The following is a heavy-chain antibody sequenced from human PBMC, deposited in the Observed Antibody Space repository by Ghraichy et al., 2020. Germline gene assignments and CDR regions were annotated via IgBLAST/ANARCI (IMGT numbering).Heavy chain of an antibody. Sequence: ETLSLTCAASGFNFSSYWMTWVRRTPGKGLEWVADISQDGSKKHYVDSVEGRFAISRDNAKNALYLQMNSLRAEDTAVFYCSRGGGWYGGDYWGQGTLVTVSS. CDR1: GFNFSSYW. D-gene: IGHD6-19*01. CDR3: SRGGGWYGGDY. V-gene: IGHV3-7*03. J-gene: IGHJ4*02. CDR2: ISQDGSKK.